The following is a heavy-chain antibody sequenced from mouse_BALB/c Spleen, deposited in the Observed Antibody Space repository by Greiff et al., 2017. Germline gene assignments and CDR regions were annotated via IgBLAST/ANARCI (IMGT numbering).Heavy chain of an antibody. V-gene: IGHV7-3*02. J-gene: IGHJ4*01. CDR3: ARDWTGAMDY. CDR1: GFTFTDYY. Sequence: EVQLVESGGGLVQPGGSLRLSCATSGFTFTDYYMSWVRQPPGKALEWLGFIRNKANGYTTEYSASVKGRFTISRDNSQSILYLQMNTLRAEDSATYYCARDWTGAMDYWGQGTSVTVSS. CDR2: IRNKANGYTT.